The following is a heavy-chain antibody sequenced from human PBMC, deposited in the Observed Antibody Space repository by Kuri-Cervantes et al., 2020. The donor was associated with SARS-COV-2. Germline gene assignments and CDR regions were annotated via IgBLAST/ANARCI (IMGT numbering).Heavy chain of an antibody. D-gene: IGHD2-2*03. J-gene: IGHJ1*01. V-gene: IGHV6-1*01. CDR3: ARDGYCSSTSCQAGFQH. CDR1: GDSVSSNSAA. CDR2: TYYRSKWYN. Sequence: SEPLSLTCAISGDSVSSNSAAWNWIRQSPSRGLEWLGRTYYRSKWYNDYAVSVKSRITINPDTSKNQFSLQLNSVTPEDTAVYYCARDGYCSSTSCQAGFQHWGQGTLVTVSS.